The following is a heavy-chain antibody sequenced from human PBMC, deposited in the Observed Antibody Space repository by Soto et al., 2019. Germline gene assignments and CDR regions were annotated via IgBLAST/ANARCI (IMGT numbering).Heavy chain of an antibody. CDR2: ISGSGGST. CDR1: GFTFSSYA. CDR3: AMPVMVYAISWYFDL. J-gene: IGHJ2*01. V-gene: IGHV3-23*01. Sequence: GGSLRLSCAASGFTFSSYAMSWVRQAPGKGLEWVSAISGSGGSTYYADSVKGRFTISRDNSKNTLYLQMNSLRAEDTAVYYCAMPVMVYAISWYFDLWGRGTLVTVSS. D-gene: IGHD2-8*01.